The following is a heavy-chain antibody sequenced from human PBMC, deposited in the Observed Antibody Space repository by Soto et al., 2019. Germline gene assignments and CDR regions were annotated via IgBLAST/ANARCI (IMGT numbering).Heavy chain of an antibody. Sequence: QLQLQESGSGLVKPSQTLSLTCAVSGGSISSGGYSWSWIRQPPGKGLEWIGYIYHSGSTYYNPSLQRRVPISVDRSTNQFSLKLSSVTAADTAVYYCAAGGGLPRYYWGQGTLVTVSS. CDR3: AAGGGLPRYY. V-gene: IGHV4-30-2*01. J-gene: IGHJ4*02. D-gene: IGHD5-12*01. CDR2: IYHSGST. CDR1: GGSISSGGYS.